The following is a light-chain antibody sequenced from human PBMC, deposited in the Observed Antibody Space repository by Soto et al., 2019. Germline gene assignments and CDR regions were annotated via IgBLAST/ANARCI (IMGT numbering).Light chain of an antibody. V-gene: IGKV3-15*01. CDR3: QQYGSSPTWT. CDR2: GAS. CDR1: QSVSSN. Sequence: EIVLSQSPATLSSLPGDRVTLSCRASQSVSSNLAWYQQKPGQAPRLLIYGASTRATGIPARFSGSGSGTEFTLTISSLQSEDFAVYYCQQYGSSPTWTFGQGTKV. J-gene: IGKJ1*01.